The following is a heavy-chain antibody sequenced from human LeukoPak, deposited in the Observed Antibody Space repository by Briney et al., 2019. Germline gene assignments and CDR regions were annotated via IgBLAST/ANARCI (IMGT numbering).Heavy chain of an antibody. CDR1: RFTFSSYG. D-gene: IGHD5-12*01. V-gene: IGHV3-9*01. CDR2: ISWSSGNI. J-gene: IGHJ6*02. CDR3: ARDAWRRAFNYGMDV. Sequence: GGSLRLSRAASRFTFSSYGMHWVRQAAGKGLEWVAGISWSSGNIGYADSVKGRFTISRDNAENSLHLQTNSLRTEDTALYFCARDAWRRAFNYGMDVWGQGTTVAVSS.